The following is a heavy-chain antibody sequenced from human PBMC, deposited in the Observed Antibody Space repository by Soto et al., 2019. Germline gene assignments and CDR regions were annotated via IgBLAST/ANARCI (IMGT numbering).Heavy chain of an antibody. J-gene: IGHJ6*03. D-gene: IGHD1-1*01. CDR2: ISSSSSYI. V-gene: IGHV3-21*01. CDR3: ARDRQWGPNNDQDYYYYYMDV. Sequence: EVQLVESGGGLVKPGGSLRLSCAASGFTFSSYSMNWVRQAPGKGLEWVSSISSSSSYIYYADSVKGRFTISRDNAKNPLYLQMDSLRAEDTAVYYCARDRQWGPNNDQDYYYYYMDVWGKGTTVTVSS. CDR1: GFTFSSYS.